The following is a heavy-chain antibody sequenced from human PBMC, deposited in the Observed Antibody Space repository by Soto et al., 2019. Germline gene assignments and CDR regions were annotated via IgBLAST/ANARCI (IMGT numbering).Heavy chain of an antibody. CDR1: GGSISSPNW. J-gene: IGHJ6*02. D-gene: IGHD2-2*02. CDR3: AKEVVVVPGAIRGYGLDV. Sequence: SETLSLTCAVSGGSISSPNWWSWVRQSPGKGLEWIGEIYHSGTTNYNPSLKSRVTISLEKSKNQFSLKMTSVTAADTAMYYCAKEVVVVPGAIRGYGLDVWGPGTTVTVSS. V-gene: IGHV4-4*02. CDR2: IYHSGTT.